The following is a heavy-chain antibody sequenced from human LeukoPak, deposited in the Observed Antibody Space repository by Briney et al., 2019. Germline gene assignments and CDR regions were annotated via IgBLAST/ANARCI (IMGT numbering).Heavy chain of an antibody. J-gene: IGHJ4*02. Sequence: GGSLRLSCAASGFTFSSYSMNWVRQAPGKGLEWVSSISSSSSYIYYADSVKGRFTISRDNAKNSLYLQMNSLRAEDTAVYYCARQIYFGWGTYQDYGGQETLVTVSS. CDR1: GFTFSSYS. V-gene: IGHV3-21*01. D-gene: IGHD3-10*01. CDR2: ISSSSSYI. CDR3: ARQIYFGWGTYQDY.